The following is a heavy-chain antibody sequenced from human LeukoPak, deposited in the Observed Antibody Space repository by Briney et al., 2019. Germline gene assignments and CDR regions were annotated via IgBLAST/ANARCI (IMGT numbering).Heavy chain of an antibody. CDR1: GGSISSYY. Sequence: PSETLSLTCTVSGGSISSYYWSWIRQPPGKGLEWIGYIYYSGSTNYNPSLKSRVTISVDTSKTQFSLKLSSVTAADTAVYYCASSIWGSALSYFDYWGQGTLVTVSS. CDR3: ASSIWGSALSYFDY. J-gene: IGHJ4*02. D-gene: IGHD7-27*01. V-gene: IGHV4-59*01. CDR2: IYYSGST.